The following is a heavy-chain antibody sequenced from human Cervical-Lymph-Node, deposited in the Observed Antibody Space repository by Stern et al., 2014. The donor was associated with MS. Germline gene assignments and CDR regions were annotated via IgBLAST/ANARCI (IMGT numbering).Heavy chain of an antibody. Sequence: QVQLVQSGGGLVKAGGSLRLSCAASGFTFSDYYMSWIRQAPGKGLEWVSYISGGGTSVDSAGSVEGRFTISRDNAKNSLFLQMNSLRAEDTAIYYCVRDLCKSRICYPFDYWGQGTPVTVSS. D-gene: IGHD2-15*01. J-gene: IGHJ4*02. V-gene: IGHV3-11*01. CDR1: GFTFSDYY. CDR3: VRDLCKSRICYPFDY. CDR2: ISGGGTSV.